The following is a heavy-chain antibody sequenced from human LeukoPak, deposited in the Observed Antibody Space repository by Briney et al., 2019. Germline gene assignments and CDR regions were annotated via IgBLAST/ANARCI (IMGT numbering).Heavy chain of an antibody. J-gene: IGHJ4*02. V-gene: IGHV7-4-1*02. D-gene: IGHD3-3*01. CDR2: INTNTGNP. Sequence: GASVKVSCKASGYTFTSYAMNWVRQAPGQGLEWMGWINTNTGNPTYAQGFTGRFVFSLDTSVSTAYLQISSLKAEDTAVYYCARDHSELRFLEWLLYPYNFDYWGRGTLVTVSS. CDR1: GYTFTSYA. CDR3: ARDHSELRFLEWLLYPYNFDY.